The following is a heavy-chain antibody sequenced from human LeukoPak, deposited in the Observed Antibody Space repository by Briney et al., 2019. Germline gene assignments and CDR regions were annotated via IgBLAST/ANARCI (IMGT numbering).Heavy chain of an antibody. V-gene: IGHV3-30*04. CDR2: ISYDGSKK. Sequence: PGGSLRLSCSASGFTFSSYAMHWVRQASGKGLEWVAVISYDGSKKYYADSVKGRFTISRDSSKNMLYLQMNSLRVEDTAVYYCAKGFSSGPWDACDIWGQGTMVTVSS. CDR3: AKGFSSGPWDACDI. D-gene: IGHD3-22*01. CDR1: GFTFSSYA. J-gene: IGHJ3*02.